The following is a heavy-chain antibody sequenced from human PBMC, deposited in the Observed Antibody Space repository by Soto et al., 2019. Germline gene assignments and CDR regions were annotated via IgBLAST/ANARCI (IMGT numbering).Heavy chain of an antibody. J-gene: IGHJ4*02. CDR3: AKGHGSGSHYNVVDY. V-gene: IGHV3-30*18. Sequence: QVHLEESGGGVIQPGRSLKLSCAASGFTFSSYAMHWVRQAPGKGLEWVAVIPYDGRNEYHVDSVKGRFTISRDNSKSSLYLQMNSLRVEDTAMYYCAKGHGSGSHYNVVDYWGQGNLVTVSS. D-gene: IGHD3-10*01. CDR2: IPYDGRNE. CDR1: GFTFSSYA.